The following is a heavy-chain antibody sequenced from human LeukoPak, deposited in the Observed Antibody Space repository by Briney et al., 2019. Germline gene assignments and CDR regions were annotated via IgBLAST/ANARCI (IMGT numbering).Heavy chain of an antibody. CDR2: MNPNSGNT. CDR3: ARVGGDYVGGGDY. Sequence: ASVKVSCKASGYTFTGYYMHWVRQAPGQGLEWMGWMNPNSGNTGYAQKFQGRVTMTRNTSISTAYMELSSLRSEDTAVYYCARVGGDYVGGGDYWGQGTLVTVSS. D-gene: IGHD4-17*01. CDR1: GYTFTGYY. J-gene: IGHJ4*02. V-gene: IGHV1-8*02.